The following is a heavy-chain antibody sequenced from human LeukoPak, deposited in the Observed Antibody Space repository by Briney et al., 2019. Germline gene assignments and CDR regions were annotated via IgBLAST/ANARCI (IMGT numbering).Heavy chain of an antibody. J-gene: IGHJ4*02. CDR2: ISYDGSNK. CDR3: AGEGWLQLDDYFDY. CDR1: GFTFSSYA. V-gene: IGHV3-30-3*01. D-gene: IGHD5-24*01. Sequence: PGGSLRLSCAASGFTFSSYAMHWVRQAPGKGLEWVAVISYDGSNKYYADSVKGRFTISRDNSKNTLYLQMNSLRAEDTAVYYCAGEGWLQLDDYFDYWGQGTLVTVSS.